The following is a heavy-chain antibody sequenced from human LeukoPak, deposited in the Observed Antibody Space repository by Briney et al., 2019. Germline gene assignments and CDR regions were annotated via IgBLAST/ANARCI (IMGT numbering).Heavy chain of an antibody. J-gene: IGHJ4*02. Sequence: GGSLRLSCAASGFRFSNNAMNWVRQTPGKGLEWVSSISGGGGTTYYADSVKGRFTISRDNSKNTLYLQINSLRAEDTAVYYCAKDSSQYSSGRGVDYWGQGTLVAVSS. V-gene: IGHV3-23*01. CDR3: AKDSSQYSSGRGVDY. CDR1: GFRFSNNA. D-gene: IGHD6-19*01. CDR2: ISGGGGTT.